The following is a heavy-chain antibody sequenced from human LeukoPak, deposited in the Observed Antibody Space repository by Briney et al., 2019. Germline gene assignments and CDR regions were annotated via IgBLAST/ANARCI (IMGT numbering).Heavy chain of an antibody. CDR2: ISGSGGST. Sequence: GGSLRLSCAASGFTFSSYAMSWVRQAPGKGLEWVSAISGSGGSTYYADSVKGRFTISRDNSKNTLYLQMNSLRAEDTAVYYCAKDIRYSSSWYGGSFDYWGQGTLVTVSS. V-gene: IGHV3-23*01. D-gene: IGHD6-13*01. CDR1: GFTFSSYA. CDR3: AKDIRYSSSWYGGSFDY. J-gene: IGHJ4*02.